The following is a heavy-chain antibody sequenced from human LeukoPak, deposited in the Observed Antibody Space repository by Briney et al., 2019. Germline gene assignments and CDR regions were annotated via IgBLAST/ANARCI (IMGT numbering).Heavy chain of an antibody. D-gene: IGHD6-13*01. CDR3: ARRMRSWYKYFDY. CDR2: IYYSGST. J-gene: IGHJ4*02. V-gene: IGHV4-31*03. CDR1: GGSISSGGYY. Sequence: PSETLSLTCTVSGGSISSGGYYWSWIRQHPGKGLEWIGYIYYSGSTYSNPSLKSRVTISVDTSKNQFPLNLSSVTAADTAVYYCARRMRSWYKYFDYWGQGTLVTVSS.